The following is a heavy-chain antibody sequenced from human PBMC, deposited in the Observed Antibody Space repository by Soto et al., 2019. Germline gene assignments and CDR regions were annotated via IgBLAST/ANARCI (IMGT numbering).Heavy chain of an antibody. CDR2: INAGNGNT. J-gene: IGHJ4*02. V-gene: IGHV1-3*05. CDR1: GYTFTSYA. CDR3: ARAPGAAIDY. Sequence: QVQLVQSGAEEKKPGASVKVSCKASGYTFTSYAMHWVRQAPGQGLEWMGWINAGNGNTKFSQKFQGRVTITRDTSASTAYMELSSLRSEDTAVYYGARAPGAAIDYWGQGTLVTVSS.